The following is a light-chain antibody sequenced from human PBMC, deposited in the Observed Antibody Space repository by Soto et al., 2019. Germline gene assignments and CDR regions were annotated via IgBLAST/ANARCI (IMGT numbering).Light chain of an antibody. CDR1: SSDVGRYNF. Sequence: QSALTQPPSASGSPGQSVTISCTGTSSDVGRYNFVSWYQHHPGRAPKLMIYGVSKRPSGVPDRFSGSKSGNTASLTVSGLQGEDEADYYCSSYAGSTKGVFGGGTKLTVL. CDR2: GVS. J-gene: IGLJ2*01. CDR3: SSYAGSTKGV. V-gene: IGLV2-8*01.